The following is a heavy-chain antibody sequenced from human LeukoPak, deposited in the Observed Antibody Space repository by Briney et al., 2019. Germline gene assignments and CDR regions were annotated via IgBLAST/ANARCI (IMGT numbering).Heavy chain of an antibody. CDR1: GFSYSPYW. D-gene: IGHD5-12*01. V-gene: IGHV3-7*02. CDR3: ARAQWRRPDY. CDR2: IKQDGSQA. Sequence: GGSLRLSCTASGFSYSPYWMNWVRQAPGKGLEWVANIKQDGSQAFYLDSVKGRFTISRDNAKNSLYLQMNSLRIEDTAVYYCARAQWRRPDYWGQGTLVTVSS. J-gene: IGHJ4*02.